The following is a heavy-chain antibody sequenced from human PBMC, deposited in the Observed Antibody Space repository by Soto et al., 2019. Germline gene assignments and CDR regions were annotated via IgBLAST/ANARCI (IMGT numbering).Heavy chain of an antibody. CDR3: ARDVGSFDP. J-gene: IGHJ5*02. CDR1: GGSISSGGYS. V-gene: IGHV4-30-2*01. Sequence: PSETLSLTCAVSGGSISSGGYSWSWIRQPPGKGLEWIGYIYHSGSTYYNPSLKSRVTISVDRSKNQFSLKLSSVTAADTAVYYCARDVGSFDPWGQGTLVTVSS. CDR2: IYHSGST. D-gene: IGHD1-26*01.